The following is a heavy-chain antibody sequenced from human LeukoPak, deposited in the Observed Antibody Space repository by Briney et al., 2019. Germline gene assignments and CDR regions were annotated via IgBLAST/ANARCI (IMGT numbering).Heavy chain of an antibody. CDR1: GGSISSYY. D-gene: IGHD6-13*01. Sequence: SETLSLTCTVSGGSISSYYWSWIRQPPGKGLEWIGYIYYSGSTNYNPSLKSRVTISVDTSKNQFSLKLSSVTAADTAVYYCAREYSSSWSKINWFDPWGRGTLVTVSS. J-gene: IGHJ5*02. V-gene: IGHV4-59*01. CDR2: IYYSGST. CDR3: AREYSSSWSKINWFDP.